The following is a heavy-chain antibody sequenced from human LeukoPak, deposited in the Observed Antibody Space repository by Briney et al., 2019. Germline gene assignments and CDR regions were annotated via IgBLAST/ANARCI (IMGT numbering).Heavy chain of an antibody. CDR1: GFTFSNYL. CDR2: IKQDGSDK. Sequence: PGGPLRLSCAASGFTFSNYLMTWVRQAPGKGLEWVANIKQDGSDKYYVDSVKGRLTISRDNAQNSLHLQMNSLRAEDTAVYYCAILRGGNYWGQGTLVTVSS. V-gene: IGHV3-7*02. J-gene: IGHJ4*02. CDR3: AILRGGNY. D-gene: IGHD3-10*01.